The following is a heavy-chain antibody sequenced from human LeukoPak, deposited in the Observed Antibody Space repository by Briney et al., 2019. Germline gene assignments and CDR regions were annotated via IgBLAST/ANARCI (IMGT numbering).Heavy chain of an antibody. CDR2: ISGDGSVT. Sequence: GGSLRLSCTASGFTLRNYWMHWVRQVAGKRVVWVSRISGDGSVTNYADSVQGRFTISRDNAKNILYLQINSLRSEDTAIYYCARYSSSSGGASYYLDYWGHGTLVTVSS. J-gene: IGHJ4*01. CDR1: GFTLRNYW. D-gene: IGHD6-6*01. V-gene: IGHV3-74*01. CDR3: ARYSSSSGGASYYLDY.